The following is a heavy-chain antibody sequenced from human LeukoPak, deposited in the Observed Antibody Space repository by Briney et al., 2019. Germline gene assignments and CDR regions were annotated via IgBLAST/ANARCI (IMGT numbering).Heavy chain of an antibody. V-gene: IGHV4-59*11. CDR1: GGSISSHY. Sequence: PSETLSLTCTVSGGSISSHYWSWIRQPPGKGLEWIGYIYYSGSTNYNPSLKSRVTISVDTSKNQFSLKLSSVTAADTAVYYCARGGELDYWGQGTLVTVSS. CDR2: IYYSGST. CDR3: ARGGELDY. J-gene: IGHJ4*02. D-gene: IGHD3-3*01.